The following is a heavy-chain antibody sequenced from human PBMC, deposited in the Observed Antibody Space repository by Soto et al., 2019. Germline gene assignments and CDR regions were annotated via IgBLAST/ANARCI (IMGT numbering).Heavy chain of an antibody. J-gene: IGHJ6*02. CDR1: GFTFSSYA. V-gene: IGHV3-30-3*01. D-gene: IGHD2-15*01. Sequence: GGSLRLSCAASGFTFSSYAMHWVRQAPGKGLEWVAVIPYDGSNKYYADSVKGRFTISRDNSKNTLYLQMNSLRAEDTAVYYCARDCSGGSCYFSYYYYGMDVWGQGTTVTVSS. CDR3: ARDCSGGSCYFSYYYYGMDV. CDR2: IPYDGSNK.